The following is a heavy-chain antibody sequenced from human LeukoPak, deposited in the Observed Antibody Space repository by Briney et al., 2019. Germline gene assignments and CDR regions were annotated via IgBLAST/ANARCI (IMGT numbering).Heavy chain of an antibody. Sequence: GGSLRLSCAASGFTLSRYWMSWVRQAPGKGLEWVANIKEDGSVKYYVESVKGRFTISRDNAKNSLYLQMNSLRAEDTAVYYCAASITMFDYWGQGTLVTVSS. J-gene: IGHJ4*02. CDR2: IKEDGSVK. D-gene: IGHD3-10*01. CDR1: GFTLSRYW. V-gene: IGHV3-7*02. CDR3: AASITMFDY.